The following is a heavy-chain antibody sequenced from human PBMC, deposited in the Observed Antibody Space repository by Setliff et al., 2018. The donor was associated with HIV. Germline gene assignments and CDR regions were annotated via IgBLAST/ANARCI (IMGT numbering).Heavy chain of an antibody. V-gene: IGHV3-7*05. Sequence: PGGSLRLSCAASGFSISDFWMSWVRQAPGKGLEWVANIKEDGSEQYYMDSVKGRFTISRDNAKNSLYLQMSSLRAEDTAVYYCARDVAVASFFNYWGQGTLVTSPQ. CDR2: IKEDGSEQ. J-gene: IGHJ4*02. CDR1: GFSISDFW. CDR3: ARDVAVASFFNY. D-gene: IGHD6-19*01.